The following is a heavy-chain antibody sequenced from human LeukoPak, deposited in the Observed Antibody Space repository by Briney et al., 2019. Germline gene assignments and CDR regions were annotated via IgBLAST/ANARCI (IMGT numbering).Heavy chain of an antibody. D-gene: IGHD3-22*01. CDR3: ARGYYYDSSGYYGYFDY. Sequence: GSSVKVSCKASGGTFSSYAISWVRQAPGQGLEWMGRIIPILGIANYAQEFQGRVTITADKSTSTAYMELSSLRSEDTAVYYCARGYYYDSSGYYGYFDYWGQGTLVTVSS. V-gene: IGHV1-69*04. CDR1: GGTFSSYA. CDR2: IIPILGIA. J-gene: IGHJ4*02.